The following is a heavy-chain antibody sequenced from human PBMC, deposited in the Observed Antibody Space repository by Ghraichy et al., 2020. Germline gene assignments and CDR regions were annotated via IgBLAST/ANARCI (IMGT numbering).Heavy chain of an antibody. CDR3: ARGGTYRLVVPAAIPNYGMDV. CDR2: INPNSGGT. Sequence: ASVKVSCKASGYTFTGYYMHWVRQAPGQGLEWMGWINPNSGGTNYAQKFQGWVTMTRDTSISTAYMELSRLRSDDTAVYYCARGGTYRLVVPAAIPNYGMDVWGQGTTVTVSS. D-gene: IGHD2-2*01. V-gene: IGHV1-2*04. CDR1: GYTFTGYY. J-gene: IGHJ6*02.